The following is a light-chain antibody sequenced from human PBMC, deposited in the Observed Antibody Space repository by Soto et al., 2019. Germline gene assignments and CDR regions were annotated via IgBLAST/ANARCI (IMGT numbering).Light chain of an antibody. CDR1: QDIRND. J-gene: IGKJ2*01. CDR3: LQHSNFPFT. Sequence: AIQMTQSPSSLSASVGDSVTITCRASQDIRNDLGWYQHKAGMDPKVLISGASTLHTGVPSRFSGGGSGTDFTLTISSLQPEDFATYFFLQHSNFPFTFGQGTKLRVK. CDR2: GAS. V-gene: IGKV1-6*01.